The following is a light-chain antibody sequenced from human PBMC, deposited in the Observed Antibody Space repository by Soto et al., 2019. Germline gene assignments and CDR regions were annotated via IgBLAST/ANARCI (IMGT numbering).Light chain of an antibody. V-gene: IGKV3D-15*01. Sequence: EIVLTQSPGTLSLSPGERAPLSCRASQSVSSSYLAWYQQKPGQAPRLXIYDIFTRATGVPTRISGSGSGTEFTLTISSLQSEDFEVYYCQQYNSWPLTFGGGTKVDIK. J-gene: IGKJ4*01. CDR1: QSVSSSY. CDR3: QQYNSWPLT. CDR2: DIF.